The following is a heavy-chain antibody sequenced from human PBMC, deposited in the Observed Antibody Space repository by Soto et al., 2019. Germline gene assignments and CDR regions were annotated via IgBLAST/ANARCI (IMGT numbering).Heavy chain of an antibody. D-gene: IGHD3-3*01. V-gene: IGHV3-30-3*01. CDR2: ISYDGSNK. CDR1: GFTFSSYA. Sequence: QVQLVESGGGVVQPGRSLRLSCAASGFTFSSYAMHWVRQAPGKGLEWAAVISYDGSNKYYADSVKGRFTISRDNSKNTLYLQMNSLRGEDTAVYYCARDRPYYDFWSGYYDRDYWGQGTLVTVSS. J-gene: IGHJ4*02. CDR3: ARDRPYYDFWSGYYDRDY.